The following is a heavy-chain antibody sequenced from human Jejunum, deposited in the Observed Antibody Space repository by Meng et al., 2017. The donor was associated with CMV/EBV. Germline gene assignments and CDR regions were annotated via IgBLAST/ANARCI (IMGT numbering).Heavy chain of an antibody. J-gene: IGHJ5*02. CDR1: GFTFTSYS. CDR3: ARAIDYGDPNWFDT. V-gene: IGHV3-21*01. CDR2: ISGSSTYI. D-gene: IGHD4-17*01. Sequence: SGFTFTSYSPPWVRQAPGKGLEWLSYISGSSTYIYHADSVKGRFTISRDNAKNSVYLQMNGLRAEDAAVYYCARAIDYGDPNWFDTWGQGTLVTVSS.